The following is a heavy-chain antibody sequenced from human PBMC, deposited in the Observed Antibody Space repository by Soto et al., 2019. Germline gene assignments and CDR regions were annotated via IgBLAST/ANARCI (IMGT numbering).Heavy chain of an antibody. CDR2: IYYSGST. CDR3: ARGGKDCSGGSCYGYYYYYMDV. Sequence: QVQLQESGPGLVKPSETLSLTCTVSGGSISSYYWSWIRQPPGKGLEWVGYIYYSGSTNYNPSIKSRVTISVDTSKNQFSLKLSSVTAADTAVYYCARGGKDCSGGSCYGYYYYYMDVWGKGTTVTVSS. V-gene: IGHV4-59*01. J-gene: IGHJ6*03. D-gene: IGHD2-15*01. CDR1: GGSISSYY.